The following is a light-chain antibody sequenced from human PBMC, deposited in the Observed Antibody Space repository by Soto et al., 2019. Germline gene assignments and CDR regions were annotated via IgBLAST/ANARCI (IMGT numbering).Light chain of an antibody. J-gene: IGKJ5*01. CDR1: QSISSY. V-gene: IGKV1-39*01. CDR3: QQSYSTPSIT. CDR2: ATS. Sequence: DIQMTQSPSSLSASVGDRVTITCRASQSISSYLNWYQQKPGKAPKLLIYATSNLQSGVPSRFSGSGSGTDFTLTINSLQPEDFATYYCQQSYSTPSITFGQGTRLEI.